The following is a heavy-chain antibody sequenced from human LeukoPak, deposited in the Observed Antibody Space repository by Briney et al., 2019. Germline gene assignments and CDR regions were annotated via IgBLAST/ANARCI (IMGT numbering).Heavy chain of an antibody. CDR1: GGSISGYY. V-gene: IGHV4-4*09. Sequence: SETLSLTCTVSGGSISGYYWSWIRQPPGKGLEWIGYIYTSGSTNYNPSLKSRVTISVDTSKDQFSLTLSSVTAADTAVYYCARLHGDYWGQGILVTVSS. CDR3: ARLHGDY. CDR2: IYTSGST. J-gene: IGHJ4*02.